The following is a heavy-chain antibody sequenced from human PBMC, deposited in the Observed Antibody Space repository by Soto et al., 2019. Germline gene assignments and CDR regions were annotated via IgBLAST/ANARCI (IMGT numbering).Heavy chain of an antibody. J-gene: IGHJ4*02. Sequence: EVQLLESGGGLVQPGGSLRPSCAASGFTFSSYALSWVRKAPGKGLDWVSAISGSGGSTYYAASVKGRFTISRDNSKNTLYLQMNSLRAEDTAVYYCAKEGEHSSGWANFDYWGQGTLVTVSS. D-gene: IGHD6-19*01. CDR2: ISGSGGST. CDR3: AKEGEHSSGWANFDY. CDR1: GFTFSSYA. V-gene: IGHV3-23*01.